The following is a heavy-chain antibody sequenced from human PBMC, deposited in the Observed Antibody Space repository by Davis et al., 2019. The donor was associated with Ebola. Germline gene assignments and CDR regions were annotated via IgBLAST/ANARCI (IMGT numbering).Heavy chain of an antibody. J-gene: IGHJ6*02. CDR1: GFTFSSYA. CDR3: AKDSVARNYYYYGMDV. Sequence: GGSLRLSCAASGFTFSSYAMSWVRQAPGKGLEWVSAISGSGGSTYYADSVKGRFTISRDNSKNTLYLQMNSLRAEDTAVYYCAKDSVARNYYYYGMDVWGQGTTVTVSS. D-gene: IGHD5-12*01. CDR2: ISGSGGST. V-gene: IGHV3-23*01.